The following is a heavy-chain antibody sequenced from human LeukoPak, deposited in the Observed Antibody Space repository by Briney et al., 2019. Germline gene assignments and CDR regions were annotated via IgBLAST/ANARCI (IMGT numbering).Heavy chain of an antibody. V-gene: IGHV4-39*01. J-gene: IGHJ3*02. CDR2: IYYSGST. CDR3: AISPYAFDI. Sequence: NPSETLSLTCTVSGVSISSSRYYWGWIRQPPGKGLEWIGSIYYSGSTYYNPSLKSRVTLSVDTSKNQFSLRLSSVTAADTAVYYCAISPYAFDIWGQGTMVTVSS. CDR1: GVSISSSRYY.